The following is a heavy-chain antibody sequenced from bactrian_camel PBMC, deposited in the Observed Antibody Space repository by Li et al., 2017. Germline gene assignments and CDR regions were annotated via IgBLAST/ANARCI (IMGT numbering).Heavy chain of an antibody. Sequence: HVQLVESGGDLLQPGGSLRLSCTVSGFSSSYIGWLRQAPGQELVWVASIDSAGANSYYAEFVKGRFTISRDNAKNTVYLQMNSLKPEDTAMYYCTKDRSYGTRNWVQSTRGQGTQVTVS. J-gene: IGHJ4*01. CDR2: IDSAGANS. V-gene: IGHV3-2*01. D-gene: IGHD3*01. CDR1: GFSSSY. CDR3: TKDRSYGTRNWVQST.